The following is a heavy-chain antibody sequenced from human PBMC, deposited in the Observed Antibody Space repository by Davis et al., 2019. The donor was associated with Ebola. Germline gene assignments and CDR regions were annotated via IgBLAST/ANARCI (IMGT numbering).Heavy chain of an antibody. CDR2: IYTSGST. V-gene: IGHV4-4*07. CDR1: GGSMGRYD. J-gene: IGHJ4*02. Sequence: PSETLSLTCTVSGGSMGRYDWIWIRQRAGKGLEWIGSIYTSGSTNYNPSLKSRVTMSVDTSKKQFSLKLSSVTAADTAVYYCARGTAVSSGSTGYFDDWGQGTLVTVSS. CDR3: ARGTAVSSGSTGYFDD. D-gene: IGHD3-22*01.